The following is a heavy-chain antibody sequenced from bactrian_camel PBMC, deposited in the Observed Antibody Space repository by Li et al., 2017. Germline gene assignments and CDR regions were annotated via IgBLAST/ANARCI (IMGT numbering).Heavy chain of an antibody. CDR3: ATGVYCAHELSPDEYDV. CDR1: GFTSSTYV. J-gene: IGHJ4*01. D-gene: IGHD3*01. CDR2: IYNQNKYT. V-gene: IGHV3-2*01. Sequence: VQLVESGGGLVQPGGSLRLSCAASGFTSSTYVMYWVRQAPGKGLEWVASIYNQNKYTYYTDAVKGRFTISRDNAKTTLFLQMNDLKPEDTGTYYCATGVYCAHELSPDEYDVWGRGTQVTVS.